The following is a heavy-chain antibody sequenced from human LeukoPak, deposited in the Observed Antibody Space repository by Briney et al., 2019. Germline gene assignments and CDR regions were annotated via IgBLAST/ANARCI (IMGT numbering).Heavy chain of an antibody. V-gene: IGHV3-7*01. D-gene: IGHD3-16*01. CDR1: GFTFSSYW. Sequence: GSLRLSCAASGFTFSSYWMSWVRQAPGKGLEWVANIKQDGSEKYYVDSVKGRFTISRDNAKNSLYLQMNSLRAEDTAVYYCAREDGGSPRWGSHYYYYGMDVWGQGTTVTVSS. J-gene: IGHJ6*02. CDR2: IKQDGSEK. CDR3: AREDGGSPRWGSHYYYYGMDV.